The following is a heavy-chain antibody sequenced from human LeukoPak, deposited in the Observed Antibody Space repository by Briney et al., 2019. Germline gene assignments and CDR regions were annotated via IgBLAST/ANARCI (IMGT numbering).Heavy chain of an antibody. J-gene: IGHJ4*02. D-gene: IGHD2-8*01. V-gene: IGHV4-34*01. CDR3: ARNVLGYCTNGVCPRFDY. CDR2: INHSGST. Sequence: SETLSLTCAVYRGSFSGYYWSWIRQPPGKGLEWIGEINHSGSTNYNPSLKSRVTISVDTSKNQFSLKLSSVTAADTAVYYCARNVLGYCTNGVCPRFDYWGQGTLVTVSS. CDR1: RGSFSGYY.